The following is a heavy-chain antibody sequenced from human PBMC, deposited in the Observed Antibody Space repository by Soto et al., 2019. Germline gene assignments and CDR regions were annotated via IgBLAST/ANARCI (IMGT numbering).Heavy chain of an antibody. J-gene: IGHJ5*02. CDR2: ISAYNGNT. CDR1: GYTFTSYG. D-gene: IGHD6-25*01. CDR3: ARAKADTEKAGNWFDP. V-gene: IGHV1-18*01. Sequence: QVQLVQSGAEMKKPGASVKVSCKASGYTFTSYGISWVRQAPGQGLEWMGWISAYNGNTNYAQKLQGRVTMTTDTSTSTAYMELRSLRSDDTAVYYCARAKADTEKAGNWFDPWGQGTLVTVSS.